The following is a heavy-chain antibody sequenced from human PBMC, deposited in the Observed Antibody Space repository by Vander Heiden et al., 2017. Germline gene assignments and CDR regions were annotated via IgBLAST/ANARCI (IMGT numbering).Heavy chain of an antibody. Sequence: EVQLWVSGGGSAQAGGSLRLCCADSGVRFRRYAMSWVRQAPGKGLEWVSAISGSGDSTYYADSVKGRFTISRDNSKNTLYLQMNSLRAEDTAVYYCAKAAILGGYYYYGMDVWGQGTTVTVSS. J-gene: IGHJ6*02. CDR1: GVRFRRYA. V-gene: IGHV3-23*01. CDR2: ISGSGDST. CDR3: AKAAILGGYYYYGMDV.